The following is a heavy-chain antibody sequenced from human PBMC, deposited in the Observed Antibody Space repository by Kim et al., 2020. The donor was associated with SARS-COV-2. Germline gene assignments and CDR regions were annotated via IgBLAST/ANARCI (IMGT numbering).Heavy chain of an antibody. CDR2: IYYSGST. Sequence: SETLSLTCTVSGGSISSSSYYWGWIRQPPGKGLEWIGSIYYSGSTYYNPSLKSRVTISVDTSKNQFSLKLSSVTAADTAVYYCARQPLGRQQLANYWGQGTLVTVSS. D-gene: IGHD6-13*01. CDR3: ARQPLGRQQLANY. CDR1: GGSISSSSYY. V-gene: IGHV4-39*01. J-gene: IGHJ4*02.